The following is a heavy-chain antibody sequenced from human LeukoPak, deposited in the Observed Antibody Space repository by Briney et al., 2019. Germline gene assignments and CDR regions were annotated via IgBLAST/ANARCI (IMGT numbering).Heavy chain of an antibody. Sequence: SETLSLTCTVSGGSISTYYWSWIRQSPGKGLEWVGYIYYSGSTNYNPSLKSRVTISVDTSKNQSSLTLSSVTAPDTALYYCARHYGVGSSSARLVSWGQRTLVTVSS. CDR1: GGSISTYY. V-gene: IGHV4-59*08. CDR3: ARHYGVGSSSARLVS. D-gene: IGHD6-6*01. J-gene: IGHJ4*02. CDR2: IYYSGST.